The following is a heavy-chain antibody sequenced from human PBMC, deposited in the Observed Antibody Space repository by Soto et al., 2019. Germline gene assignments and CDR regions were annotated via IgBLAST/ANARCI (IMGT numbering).Heavy chain of an antibody. V-gene: IGHV3-30*18. CDR1: GFTFSRYG. CDR2: ISYDGSKK. Sequence: PGGSRRLSWAASGFTFSRYGMHWVRQAPGKGMGWVAVISYDGSKKYYADSLNGRFTISRDNSKNTLYLQMNSMRAEDTAVSYLAQAPELLSWYYGKDVWGEGTTVTAPQ. CDR3: AQAPELLSWYYGKDV. D-gene: IGHD1-26*01. J-gene: IGHJ6*04.